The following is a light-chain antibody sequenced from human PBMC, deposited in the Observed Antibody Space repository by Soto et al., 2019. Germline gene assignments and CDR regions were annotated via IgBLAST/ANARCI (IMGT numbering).Light chain of an antibody. Sequence: IQLTQSPSSLSASVGDRVTITCRASQGISSYLTWYQQKPGKAPKLLIYAASTLQSGVPSRFSGSGSWTDFTLTISSLQPEDFATYHCQQLNSYPLTFGGGTKVEIK. CDR1: QGISSY. J-gene: IGKJ4*01. CDR3: QQLNSYPLT. V-gene: IGKV1-9*01. CDR2: AAS.